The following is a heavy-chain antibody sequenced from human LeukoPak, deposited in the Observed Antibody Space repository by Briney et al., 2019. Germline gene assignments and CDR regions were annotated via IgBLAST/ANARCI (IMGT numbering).Heavy chain of an antibody. CDR3: ARQHCSGGDCYFFD. V-gene: IGHV3-33*01. Sequence: GGSLRLSCAASGFTFSSYSMHWVRQAPGKGLEWVALIWYDGNNKYYADSVKGRFTISRDNSKNTLYLQLNSLRAEDTAVYYCARQHCSGGDCYFFDWGQGTLVTVSS. J-gene: IGHJ4*02. D-gene: IGHD2-15*01. CDR1: GFTFSSYS. CDR2: IWYDGNNK.